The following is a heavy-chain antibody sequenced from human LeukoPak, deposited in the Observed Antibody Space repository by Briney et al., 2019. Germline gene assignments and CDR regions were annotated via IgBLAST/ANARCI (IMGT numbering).Heavy chain of an antibody. CDR2: MNPNTGKT. CDR1: GYSFSTFD. D-gene: IGHD7-27*01. Sequence: ASVKVSCKASGYSFSTFDINWVRQAPGQGLEWMGWMNPNTGKTGYAQKFQGRVTIIGNSSRSTDDMELSSLTTDDTAVYYCARGPLTGEHYHYYMDVWGKGTTVTVSS. CDR3: ARGPLTGEHYHYYMDV. J-gene: IGHJ6*03. V-gene: IGHV1-8*03.